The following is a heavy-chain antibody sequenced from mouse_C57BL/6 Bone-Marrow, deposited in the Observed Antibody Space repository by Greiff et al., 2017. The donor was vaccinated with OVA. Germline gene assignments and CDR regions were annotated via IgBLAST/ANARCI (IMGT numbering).Heavy chain of an antibody. V-gene: IGHV2-2*01. CDR2: IWSGGST. Sequence: VQLQQSGPGLVQPSQSLSITCTVSGFSLTSYGVHWVRQSPGKGLEWLGVIWSGGSTDYNAAFISRLCISKDNSKSQVFFKMNSLQADDTAIYYCARNCDGYYVRYFDVWGTGTTVTVSS. CDR1: GFSLTSYG. J-gene: IGHJ1*03. D-gene: IGHD2-3*01. CDR3: ARNCDGYYVRYFDV.